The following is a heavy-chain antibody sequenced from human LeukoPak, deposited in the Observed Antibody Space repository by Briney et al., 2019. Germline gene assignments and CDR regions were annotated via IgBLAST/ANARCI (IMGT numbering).Heavy chain of an antibody. V-gene: IGHV3-48*03. D-gene: IGHD1-1*01. J-gene: IGHJ4*01. Sequence: AGSLWLSCATSGFPFSSYDMNWVRQAPGKGLEWVSYIHSSGGTIYYAHSVKGRFTISRDSAKNSVYLRMNSLRAEDTALYYCARKLTGTTYFDFWGQGMLVSVSS. CDR1: GFPFSSYD. CDR3: ARKLTGTTYFDF. CDR2: IHSSGGTI.